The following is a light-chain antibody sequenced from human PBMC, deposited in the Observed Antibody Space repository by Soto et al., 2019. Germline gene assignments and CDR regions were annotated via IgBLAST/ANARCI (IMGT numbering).Light chain of an antibody. CDR1: QSVNSNY. J-gene: IGKJ5*01. Sequence: WLPGERGTLSCSASQSVNSNYLAWYQQKPGQAPRLLIYGASSRATGIPDRFSGSGSGTDFTLTITRLEPEDFAFYYCQQRSNWPPTFGQGTRLEI. CDR3: QQRSNWPPT. V-gene: IGKV3D-20*02. CDR2: GAS.